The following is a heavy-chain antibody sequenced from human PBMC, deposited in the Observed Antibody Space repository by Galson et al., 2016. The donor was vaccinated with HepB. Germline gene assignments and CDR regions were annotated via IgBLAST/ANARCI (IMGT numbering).Heavy chain of an antibody. V-gene: IGHV3-23*01. CDR1: GFTFSSYA. CDR3: AKGHAANPGAPRVDY. CDR2: ISGSGST. D-gene: IGHD1-26*01. J-gene: IGHJ4*02. Sequence: SLRLSCAASGFTFSSYAMTWVRQAPGEGLEWVSSISGSGSTYYADSVKGRFTISRDNSKNTLYLQMNSLRVEDTAVFYCAKGHAANPGAPRVDYWGRGTLFTFSS.